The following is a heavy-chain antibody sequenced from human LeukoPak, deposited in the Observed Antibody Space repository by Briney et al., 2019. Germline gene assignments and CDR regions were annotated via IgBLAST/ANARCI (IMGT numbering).Heavy chain of an antibody. CDR2: ISAYNGNT. CDR3: ARVGYTSYYYGMDV. J-gene: IGHJ6*02. V-gene: IGHV1-18*01. CDR1: GYTFTSYG. D-gene: IGHD5-12*01. Sequence: ASVKFSCKASGYTFTSYGISWVRQAPGQGLEWMGWISAYNGNTNYAQKLQGRVTMTTDTSTSTAYMELRSLRSDDTAVYYCARVGYTSYYYGMDVWGQGTTVTVSS.